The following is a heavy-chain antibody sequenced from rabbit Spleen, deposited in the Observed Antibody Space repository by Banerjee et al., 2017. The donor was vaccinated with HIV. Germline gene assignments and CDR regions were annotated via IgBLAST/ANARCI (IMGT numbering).Heavy chain of an antibody. V-gene: IGHV1S40*01. CDR3: ARDVPSPGYWDL. D-gene: IGHD7-1*01. CDR1: GFSFSSSYH. CDR2: IYTGDGTT. J-gene: IGHJ4*01. Sequence: QSLEESGGDLVKPGASLPLPCTASGFSFSSSYHMVWVRQAPGKGLEWIACIYTGDGTTYYASWAKGRFTISKTSSTTVTLQMTSLTAADTATYFCARDVPSPGYWDLWGQGTLVTVS.